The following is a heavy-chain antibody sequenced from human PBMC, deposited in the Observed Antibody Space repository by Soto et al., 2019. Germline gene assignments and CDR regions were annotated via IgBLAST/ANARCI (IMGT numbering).Heavy chain of an antibody. CDR3: ARGGYCSSTSCYVEYFQH. D-gene: IGHD2-2*01. CDR1: GGTFSSYT. V-gene: IGHV1-69*02. J-gene: IGHJ1*01. Sequence: QVQLVQSGAEVTKPGSSVKVSCKASGGTFSSYTISWVRQAPGQGLEWMGRIIPILGIANYAQKFQGRVTITADKSTRTAYMELSSLRSEDTAVYYCARGGYCSSTSCYVEYFQHWGQGTLVTVSS. CDR2: IIPILGIA.